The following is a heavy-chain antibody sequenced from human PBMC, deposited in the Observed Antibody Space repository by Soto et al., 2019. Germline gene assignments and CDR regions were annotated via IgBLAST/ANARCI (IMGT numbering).Heavy chain of an antibody. CDR3: AKDSGMELRFLEPLDY. D-gene: IGHD3-3*01. Sequence: QSGGSLRLSCAASGFTFSSYAMSWVRQAPGKGLEWVSAISGSGGSTYYADSVKGRFTISRDNSKNTLYLQMNSLRAEDTAVYYCAKDSGMELRFLEPLDYWGQGTLVTVSS. V-gene: IGHV3-23*01. J-gene: IGHJ4*02. CDR2: ISGSGGST. CDR1: GFTFSSYA.